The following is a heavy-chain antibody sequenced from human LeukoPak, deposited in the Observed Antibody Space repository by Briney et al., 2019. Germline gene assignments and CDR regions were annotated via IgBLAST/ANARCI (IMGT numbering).Heavy chain of an antibody. J-gene: IGHJ4*02. CDR3: ARGGSGGYGNFEY. D-gene: IGHD6-19*01. CDR1: PYTFTHYY. CDR2: INPDSGGT. Sequence: ASVTVSLKSSPYTFTHYYKHWVRQAPGQGREGMGWINPDSGGTNYAQKFQGRVTMTRDTSISTACMEGSRLMSDDTAVYYCARGGSGGYGNFEYWGRGTLVSVSS. V-gene: IGHV1-2*02.